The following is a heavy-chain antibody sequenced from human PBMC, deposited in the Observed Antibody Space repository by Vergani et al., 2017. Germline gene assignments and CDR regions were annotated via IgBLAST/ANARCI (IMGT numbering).Heavy chain of an antibody. D-gene: IGHD3-10*01. CDR1: GYSFTSYW. V-gene: IGHV5-51*01. J-gene: IGHJ3*02. CDR2: IYPGDSDT. Sequence: EVQLVQSGAEVKKPGESLKISCKGSGYSFTSYWIGWVRQMPGKGLEWMGIIYPGDSDTRYSPSFQGQVTISADKSISTAYLQWSSLKASDTAMYYCERHKRLWFGAPEILFDIWGQGTMVTVSS. CDR3: ERHKRLWFGAPEILFDI.